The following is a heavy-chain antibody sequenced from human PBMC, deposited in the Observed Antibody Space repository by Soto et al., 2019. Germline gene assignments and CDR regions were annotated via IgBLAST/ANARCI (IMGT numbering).Heavy chain of an antibody. D-gene: IGHD3-16*01. J-gene: IGHJ5*02. CDR2: IIPVFGAT. CDR1: RGTFSNYT. CDR3: AGGNCFWGGVGGLS. Sequence: QVQLVQSGADVKKPGSSVKVSCKASRGTFSNYTITWVRQAPGQGLEWMGGIIPVFGATNYAQKFQGRVTITADEFKNTAYRELSSLRSEDTAVYYWAGGNCFWGGVGGLSWGQGPLVTVSS. V-gene: IGHV1-69*01.